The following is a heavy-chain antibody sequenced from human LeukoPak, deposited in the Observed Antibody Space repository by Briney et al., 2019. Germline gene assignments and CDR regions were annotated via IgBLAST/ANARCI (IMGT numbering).Heavy chain of an antibody. D-gene: IGHD5-18*01. CDR3: ARGGIQLLDAFDI. Sequence: GGSLRLSCAASGFTFSSYSMNWVRQAPGKGLEWVSYISSSSSTIYYADSVKGRFTISRDNAKNSLYLQMNSLRAEDTAVYYCARGGIQLLDAFDIWGQGTMVTVSS. CDR2: ISSSSSTI. CDR1: GFTFSSYS. V-gene: IGHV3-48*04. J-gene: IGHJ3*02.